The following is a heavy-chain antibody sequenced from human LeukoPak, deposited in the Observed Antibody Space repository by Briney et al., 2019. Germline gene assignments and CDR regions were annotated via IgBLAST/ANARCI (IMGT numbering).Heavy chain of an antibody. CDR2: IHYSGSP. V-gene: IGHV4-59*08. D-gene: IGHD1-20*01. CDR1: GGSNY. CDR3: ARHSNWNGGVDWFDP. Sequence: SETLSLTCTVSGGSNYWSWLRQPPGKGLEWIAYIHYSGSPNYTPSLKSRVTISIDTSNNQFSLKLNSVTAADTAVYYCARHSNWNGGVDWFDPWGQGTQVTVSS. J-gene: IGHJ5*02.